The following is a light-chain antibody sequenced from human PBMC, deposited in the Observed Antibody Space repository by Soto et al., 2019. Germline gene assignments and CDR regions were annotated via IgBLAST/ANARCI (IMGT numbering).Light chain of an antibody. J-gene: IGLJ3*02. V-gene: IGLV2-14*01. CDR1: MRDVGAYNL. CDR2: EVR. Sequence: QSALTQPASVSGSAGQSITISCSGTMRDVGAYNLVSWYQQHPGTAPKLIIYEVRNRPSGISSRFSGSRSGNTASLTISGLQPEDEGGYYCSAYTARSTQVFGGGTKVTVL. CDR3: SAYTARSTQV.